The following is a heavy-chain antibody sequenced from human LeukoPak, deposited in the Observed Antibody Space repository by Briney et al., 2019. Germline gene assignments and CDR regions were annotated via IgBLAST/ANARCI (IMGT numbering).Heavy chain of an antibody. CDR3: ARVGYCSGGSCRFSYFDY. Sequence: SETLSLTCTVSGGSISSTSYYWGWIRQPPGKGLEWIGNLYYNGDTYCSPSLKSRVTISVDTSKNQFSLKVTSVTAADTAVYFCARVGYCSGGSCRFSYFDYWGQGSLVTVSS. CDR2: LYYNGDT. CDR1: GGSISSTSYY. J-gene: IGHJ4*02. V-gene: IGHV4-39*01. D-gene: IGHD2-15*01.